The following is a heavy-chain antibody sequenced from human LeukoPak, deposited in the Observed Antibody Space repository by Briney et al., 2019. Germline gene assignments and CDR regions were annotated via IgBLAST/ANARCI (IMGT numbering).Heavy chain of an antibody. Sequence: GGSLRLSCAASGFTFSDYYISWIRQAPGKGLEWVSYISSSSYTNYADSVKGRFTISRDNAKTSLYLQMNSLRAEDTAVYYCARPKHYYGSGSYHPFDYWGQGTLVTVSS. J-gene: IGHJ4*02. CDR1: GFTFSDYY. D-gene: IGHD3-10*01. V-gene: IGHV3-11*06. CDR2: ISSSSYT. CDR3: ARPKHYYGSGSYHPFDY.